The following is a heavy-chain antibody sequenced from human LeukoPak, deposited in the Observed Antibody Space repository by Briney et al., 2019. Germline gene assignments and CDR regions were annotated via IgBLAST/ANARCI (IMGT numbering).Heavy chain of an antibody. CDR2: VYGSGST. J-gene: IGHJ4*02. CDR1: GASISSYH. Sequence: SETLSLTCTVSGASISSYHWSWIRQPPGKGLEWIGYVYGSGSTDHNPSLKSRVTISVDTSKNHFSLKLTSVTAADTAVYFCARARKFGGGRFYFDSWGQGILVTVSS. V-gene: IGHV4-59*01. CDR3: ARARKFGGGRFYFDS. D-gene: IGHD3-16*01.